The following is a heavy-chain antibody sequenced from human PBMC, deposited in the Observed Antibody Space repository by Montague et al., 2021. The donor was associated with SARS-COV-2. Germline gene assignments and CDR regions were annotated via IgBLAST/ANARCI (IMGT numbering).Heavy chain of an antibody. CDR2: IHYSGST. J-gene: IGHJ6*02. V-gene: IGHV4-39*01. CDR1: GGSISCSSYY. Sequence: SETLSLTCAVSGGSISCSSYYWGWIRQPPGRGLEWIGSIHYSGSTYYNPSLKIRVSISVDTSKNQFSLKLSSVTAADTAVYYCARLWDTVYYYYGMDVWGQGTTVTVSS. CDR3: ARLWDTVYYYYGMDV. D-gene: IGHD1-26*01.